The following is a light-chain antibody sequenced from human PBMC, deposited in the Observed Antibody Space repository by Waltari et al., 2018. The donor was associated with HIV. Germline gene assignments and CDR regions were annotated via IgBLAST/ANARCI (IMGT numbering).Light chain of an antibody. CDR3: MQRIDFPLT. CDR1: RSLLAGDDGNSV. Sequence: DIVLPQTPLFLPVTPGEPASISCRSSRSLLAGDDGNSVLDCSLQKPGQVPQILIYTLCYRAPVGPDRLSGSGSGTDVTLKISRVEAEDVGVYHCMQRIDFPLTFGGGTKVEI. V-gene: IGKV2-40*01. J-gene: IGKJ4*01. CDR2: TLC.